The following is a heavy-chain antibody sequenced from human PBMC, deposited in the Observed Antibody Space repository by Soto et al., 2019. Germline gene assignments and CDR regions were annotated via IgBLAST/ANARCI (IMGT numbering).Heavy chain of an antibody. CDR1: GGSISSSSYY. V-gene: IGHV4-39*01. CDR2: IYYSGRT. D-gene: IGHD1-7*01. J-gene: IGHJ6*03. Sequence: QLQLQESGPGLVKPSETLSLTCTVSGGSISSSSYYWGWIRQPPGKGLEWIGSIYYSGRTYYNPALKSRVTISVDTSKNQFSQKLSSVTAADTAVYYCARNWNSDNYYYYYMDVWGKGTTVTVSS. CDR3: ARNWNSDNYYYYYMDV.